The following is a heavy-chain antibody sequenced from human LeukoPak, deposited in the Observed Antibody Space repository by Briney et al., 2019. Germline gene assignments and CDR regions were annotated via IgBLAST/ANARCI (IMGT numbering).Heavy chain of an antibody. Sequence: GGSLRLSCAASGFTFYDYAMHWLRQAPGKGLEWFSLISWDGGSTYYAVSVKGRFTISRDNSKNSLYLQMNSLRTEDTALYYCAKDRRGYSYGFDYWGQGNLVTVSS. V-gene: IGHV3-43*02. CDR2: ISWDGGST. J-gene: IGHJ4*02. CDR3: AKDRRGYSYGFDY. CDR1: GFTFYDYA. D-gene: IGHD5-18*01.